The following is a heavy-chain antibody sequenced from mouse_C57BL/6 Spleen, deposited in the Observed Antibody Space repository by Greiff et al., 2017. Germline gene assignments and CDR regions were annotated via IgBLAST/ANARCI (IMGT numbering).Heavy chain of an antibody. V-gene: IGHV8-8*01. D-gene: IGHD1-1*01. CDR2: IWWDDDK. CDR3: ARITTVVAEYYFDY. CDR1: GFSLSTFGLG. J-gene: IGHJ2*01. Sequence: QVQLKESGPGILQPSQTLSLTCPFSGFSLSTFGLGVGWIRQPSGKGLEWLAHIWWDDDKYYNPALKSRLTISKDTSKNQVFLKIANVDTADTATYYCARITTVVAEYYFDYWGQGTTLTVSS.